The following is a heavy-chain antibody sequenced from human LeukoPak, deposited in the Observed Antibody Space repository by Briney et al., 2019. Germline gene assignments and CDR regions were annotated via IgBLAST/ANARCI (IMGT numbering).Heavy chain of an antibody. D-gene: IGHD3-3*01. V-gene: IGHV3-21*01. Sequence: PGGSMRLSCAASGFTFSSYSMNWVRQAPGKGLEWVSSISSSSSYIYYADSVKGRFTISRDNAKNSLYLQMNSLRAEDTAVYYCARVLGDDFWSGYYSSYYYYMDVWSKGTTVTVSS. J-gene: IGHJ6*03. CDR2: ISSSSSYI. CDR3: ARVLGDDFWSGYYSSYYYYMDV. CDR1: GFTFSSYS.